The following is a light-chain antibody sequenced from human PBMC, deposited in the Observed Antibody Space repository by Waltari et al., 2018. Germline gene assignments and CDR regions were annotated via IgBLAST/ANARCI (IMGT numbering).Light chain of an antibody. CDR3: AAWDDSLNGML. J-gene: IGLJ3*02. Sequence: QSVLTQPPSASGTPGQRATIPCSGSTSNIGSNHVHWYQHLPGTAPRPLIYSNDQRPSGVPDRFSGSKSGTSASLAISGLQSEDESDYFCAAWDDSLNGMLFGGGTHLTVL. CDR2: SND. CDR1: TSNIGSNH. V-gene: IGLV1-44*01.